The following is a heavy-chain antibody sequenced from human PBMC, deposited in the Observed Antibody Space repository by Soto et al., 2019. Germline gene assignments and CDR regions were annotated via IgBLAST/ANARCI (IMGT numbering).Heavy chain of an antibody. Sequence: ASVKVSCKASGYTLSNYGISWVRQAPGQGLEWMGWISVYNEDTNYREKFQGRFTLTTDTSTNTAYMELRSLRSDDTAVYYCVREPNRGYYGSGTFDYWGQGTPVTVSS. D-gene: IGHD3-10*01. CDR1: GYTLSNYG. CDR2: ISVYNEDT. CDR3: VREPNRGYYGSGTFDY. V-gene: IGHV1-18*01. J-gene: IGHJ4*02.